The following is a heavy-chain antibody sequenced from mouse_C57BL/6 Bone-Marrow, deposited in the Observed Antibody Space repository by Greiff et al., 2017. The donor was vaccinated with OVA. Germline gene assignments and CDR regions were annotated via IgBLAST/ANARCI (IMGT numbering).Heavy chain of an antibody. V-gene: IGHV1-81*01. CDR1: GYTFTSYG. CDR3: AREGNTGYFDY. Sequence: VKLMESGAELARPGASVKLSCKASGYTFTSYGISWVKQRTGQGLEWIGEIYPRSGNTYYNEKFKGKATLTADKSSSTAYMELRSLTSEDSAVYFCAREGNTGYFDYWGQGTTLTVSS. CDR2: IYPRSGNT. J-gene: IGHJ2*01.